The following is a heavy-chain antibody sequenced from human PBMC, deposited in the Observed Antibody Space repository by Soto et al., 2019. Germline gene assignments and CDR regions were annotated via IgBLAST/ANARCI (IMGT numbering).Heavy chain of an antibody. V-gene: IGHV4-34*01. D-gene: IGHD1-26*01. CDR1: GGSLRGHY. CDR3: ARAAVKLGATHFDS. CDR2: INHSGFT. Sequence: PSETLSLTCAVSGGSLRGHYWSWIRQSPEKGLEWIGEINHSGFTNYNPTLKSRVTISRDASKNQFSLRLSAMTAADSAVYFCARAAVKLGATHFDSWGQGTLVTVSS. J-gene: IGHJ4*02.